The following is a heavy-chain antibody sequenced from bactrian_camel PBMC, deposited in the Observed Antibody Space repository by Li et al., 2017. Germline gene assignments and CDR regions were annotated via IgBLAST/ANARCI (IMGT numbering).Heavy chain of an antibody. Sequence: HVQLVESGGGSVQSGGSLRLSCVASGEAYCVGWFRQAPGKEREAVATIKSDGNTTYADSVKGRFTISKDDRKQNLYLQMNNLKPEDTGTYYCAADYPPCVGVGDWPVDLGYWGQGTQVTVS. CDR1: GEAYC. CDR3: AADYPPCVGVGDWPVDLGY. CDR2: IKSDGNT. D-gene: IGHD5*01. V-gene: IGHV3S53*01. J-gene: IGHJ6*01.